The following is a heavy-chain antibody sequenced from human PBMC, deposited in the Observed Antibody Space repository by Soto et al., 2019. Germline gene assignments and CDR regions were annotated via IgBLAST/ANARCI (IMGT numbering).Heavy chain of an antibody. Sequence: PSETLSLTCTVSGGSISSYYWSWIRQPPGKGLEWIGYIYYSGSTNYNPSLKSRVTISVDTSKNQFSLKLSSVTAADTAVYYCARTLFYGSGSYYNDYWGQGTLVTVSS. J-gene: IGHJ4*02. CDR2: IYYSGST. D-gene: IGHD3-10*01. CDR1: GGSISSYY. CDR3: ARTLFYGSGSYYNDY. V-gene: IGHV4-59*01.